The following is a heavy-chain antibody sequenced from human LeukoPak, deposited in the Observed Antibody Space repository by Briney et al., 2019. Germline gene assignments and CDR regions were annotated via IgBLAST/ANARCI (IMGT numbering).Heavy chain of an antibody. D-gene: IGHD5/OR15-5a*01. V-gene: IGHV4-4*07. CDR1: GGSISSYY. CDR2: LHSSGST. CDR3: ARKSLRQNYFDY. J-gene: IGHJ4*02. Sequence: SETLSLTCTVSGGSISSYYWNWIRQPAGKGLEWIGRLHSSGSTNFSPSLKSRVTLSLDTSKNQFSLNLSSVTAADTAVYYCARKSLRQNYFDYWGQGILVTVSS.